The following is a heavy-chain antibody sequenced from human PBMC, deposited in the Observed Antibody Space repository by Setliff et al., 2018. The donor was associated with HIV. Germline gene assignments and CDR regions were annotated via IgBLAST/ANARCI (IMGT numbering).Heavy chain of an antibody. J-gene: IGHJ6*03. CDR2: IYTSGTT. D-gene: IGHD3-10*01. V-gene: IGHV4-4*08. Sequence: SETLSLTCTVSSGSISTHYWSWIRQPPGKGLEWIGYIYTSGTTYYNPSLKRRVTISIDTSKNQFSLKLSSVTAADTAVYYCARDRRGYYYGSGSCYMDVWGTGTTVTVS. CDR1: SGSISTHY. CDR3: ARDRRGYYYGSGSCYMDV.